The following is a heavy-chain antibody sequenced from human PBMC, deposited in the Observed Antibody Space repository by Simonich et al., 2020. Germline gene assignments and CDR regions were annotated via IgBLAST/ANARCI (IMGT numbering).Heavy chain of an antibody. V-gene: IGHV4-34*01. CDR2: INHSGST. D-gene: IGHD1-1*01. CDR1: GGSFSGYY. Sequence: QVQLQQWGAGLLKPSETLSLTCAVYGGSFSGYYWSWIRQPPGKGLEWFGEINHSGSTNYNPSRKSRVTISVDTSKNQFSLKLSSVTAADTAVYYCARHLQLGPFDYWGQGTLVTVSS. CDR3: ARHLQLGPFDY. J-gene: IGHJ4*02.